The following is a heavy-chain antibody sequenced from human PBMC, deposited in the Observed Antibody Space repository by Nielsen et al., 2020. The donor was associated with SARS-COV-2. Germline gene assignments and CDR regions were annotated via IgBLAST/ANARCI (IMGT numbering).Heavy chain of an antibody. CDR1: GGSISSYY. CDR2: IYYSGST. V-gene: IGHV4-59*13. D-gene: IGHD3-3*01. CDR3: ARDSSSTIFGVVTSYGMDV. J-gene: IGHJ6*02. Sequence: SETLSLTCTVSGGSISSYYWSWIRQPPGKGLEWIGYIYYSGSTNYNPSLKSRVTISVDTSKNQFSLKLSSVTAADTAVYYCARDSSSTIFGVVTSYGMDVWGQGTTVNVSS.